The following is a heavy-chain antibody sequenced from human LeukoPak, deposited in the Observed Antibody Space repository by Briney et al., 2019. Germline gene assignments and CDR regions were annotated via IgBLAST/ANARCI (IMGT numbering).Heavy chain of an antibody. Sequence: GGSLRLSCAASGFTFDDYAMLWVRQAPGKGLEWVSGISWNSGSIGYADSVKGRFTISRDNAKNSLYLQMNSLRAEDTALYYCAKDITDGDYDYYYYGMDVWGQGTTVTVSS. V-gene: IGHV3-9*01. J-gene: IGHJ6*02. CDR2: ISWNSGSI. CDR3: AKDITDGDYDYYYYGMDV. CDR1: GFTFDDYA. D-gene: IGHD4-17*01.